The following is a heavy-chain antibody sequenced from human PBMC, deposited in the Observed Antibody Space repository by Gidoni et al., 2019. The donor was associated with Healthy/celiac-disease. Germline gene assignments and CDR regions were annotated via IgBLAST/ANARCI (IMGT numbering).Heavy chain of an antibody. Sequence: QVQLVESGGGVVLPGRSLSPPCPASGFPFSRYAMHWVRQAPGQGLEWVAVISYDGSNKYYADSVKGRFTISRDNSKNTLYLQMNSLRAEDTAVYYCARDLRPAAIGDNWFDPWGQGTLVTVSS. CDR1: GFPFSRYA. CDR3: ARDLRPAAIGDNWFDP. D-gene: IGHD2-2*02. J-gene: IGHJ5*02. V-gene: IGHV3-30-3*01. CDR2: ISYDGSNK.